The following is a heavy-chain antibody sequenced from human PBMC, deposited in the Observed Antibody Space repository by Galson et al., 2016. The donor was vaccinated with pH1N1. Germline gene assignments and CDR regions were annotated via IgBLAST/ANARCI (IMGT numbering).Heavy chain of an antibody. CDR1: GFTFSSYA. J-gene: IGHJ5*01. Sequence: SLRLSCAASGFTFSSYAMNWVRQAPGKGLEWVSYISGGGGTTYYAHSVKGRFTISSDNSKNMLSLQMDCRRAEGTAVYYCARDGGDHGGAGQYTYCDSWGQGTLVTVSS. CDR2: ISGGGGTT. CDR3: ARDGGDHGGAGQYTYCDS. D-gene: IGHD4-23*01. V-gene: IGHV3-23*01.